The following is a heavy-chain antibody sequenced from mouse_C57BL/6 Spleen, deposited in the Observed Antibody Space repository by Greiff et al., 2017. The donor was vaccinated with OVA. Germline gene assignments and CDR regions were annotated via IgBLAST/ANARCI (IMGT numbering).Heavy chain of an antibody. CDR3: ARDGVNHYAMDY. V-gene: IGHV5-6*02. CDR1: GFTFSSYG. Sequence: EVKLVESGGDLVKPGGSLKLSCAASGFTFSSYGMSWVRQTPDKMLEWVATISSGGSYTYYPDSVKGRFTISRDNAKNTLYLQMSSLKSEDTAMYYCARDGVNHYAMDYWGQGTSVTVSS. D-gene: IGHD2-2*01. CDR2: ISSGGSYT. J-gene: IGHJ4*01.